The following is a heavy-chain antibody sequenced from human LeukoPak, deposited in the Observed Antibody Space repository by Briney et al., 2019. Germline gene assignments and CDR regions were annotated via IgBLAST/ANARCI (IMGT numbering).Heavy chain of an antibody. D-gene: IGHD6-19*01. CDR3: ARGKYSRGWFDY. J-gene: IGHJ4*02. Sequence: GGSLRLSCAASGFTFSSYSLSWVHQAPGKGLEWVSSITPSSTYISYEASVQGRFTISRDNAKNSLYLQMNSLRAEDTAVYYCARGKYSRGWFDYWGQGTLVTVSS. CDR1: GFTFSSYS. V-gene: IGHV3-21*01. CDR2: ITPSSTYI.